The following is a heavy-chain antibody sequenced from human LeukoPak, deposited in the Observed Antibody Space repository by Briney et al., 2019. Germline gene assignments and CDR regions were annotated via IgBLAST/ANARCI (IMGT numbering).Heavy chain of an antibody. CDR1: GYSISSGYY. J-gene: IGHJ2*01. CDR3: ARHLYYYDSGGYQSPYWYFDL. Sequence: SEALSLTCAVSGYSISSGYYWGWIRQPPGKGLEWIGSIYHSGSTYYNPSLKSRVTMSVDTSKNQFSLKLSSVTAADTAVYYCARHLYYYDSGGYQSPYWYFDLWGRGTLVTVSS. V-gene: IGHV4-38-2*01. CDR2: IYHSGST. D-gene: IGHD3-22*01.